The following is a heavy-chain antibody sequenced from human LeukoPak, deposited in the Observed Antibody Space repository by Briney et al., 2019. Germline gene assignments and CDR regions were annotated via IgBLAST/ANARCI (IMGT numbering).Heavy chain of an antibody. D-gene: IGHD2-15*01. Sequence: ASVKASCKASGYTFTGYYMHWVRQAPGQGLEWMGWINPNSGGTNYAQKFQGRVTMTRDTSISTAYMELSRLRSDDTAVYYCARFPSPGYCSGGSCPDYWGQGTLVTVSS. CDR3: ARFPSPGYCSGGSCPDY. CDR1: GYTFTGYY. V-gene: IGHV1-2*02. CDR2: INPNSGGT. J-gene: IGHJ4*02.